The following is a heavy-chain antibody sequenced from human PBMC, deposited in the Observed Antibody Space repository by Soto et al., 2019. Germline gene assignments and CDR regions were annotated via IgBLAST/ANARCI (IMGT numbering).Heavy chain of an antibody. CDR1: GFTVSSNY. CDR3: ARDRYFWDY. V-gene: IGHV3-66*01. Sequence: VQLVESGGGLVQPGGSLRLSCAASGFTVSSNYMTWVRQAPGRGLEWVSLIYSDGTTYYADSVKGRFTISRDNSKNTLYLQMKSLRAEDTAVYFCARDRYFWDYWGQGTLVTVSS. J-gene: IGHJ4*02. CDR2: IYSDGTT. D-gene: IGHD3-3*01.